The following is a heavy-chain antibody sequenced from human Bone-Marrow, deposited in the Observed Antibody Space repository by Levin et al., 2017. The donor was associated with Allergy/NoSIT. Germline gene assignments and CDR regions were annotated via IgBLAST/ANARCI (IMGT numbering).Heavy chain of an antibody. D-gene: IGHD3-22*01. CDR1: GGSFSSYP. Sequence: KISCKASGGSFSSYPINWVRQAPGQGLEWMGRIIPMPGITNYTQNFQERVTITADRSTSTAYMALSSLRSEDTAEYYCERALCYDSSGDYRSAYDLWGQGTRVTVSS. CDR2: IIPMPGIT. J-gene: IGHJ3*01. V-gene: IGHV1-69*04. CDR3: ERALCYDSSGDYRSAYDL.